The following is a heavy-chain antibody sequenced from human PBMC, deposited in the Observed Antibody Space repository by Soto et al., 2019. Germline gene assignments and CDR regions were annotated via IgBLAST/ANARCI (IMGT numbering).Heavy chain of an antibody. J-gene: IGHJ5*02. CDR1: GGTFSSYT. CDR3: ARPRITGNQEGAWFDP. CDR2: IIPSLGRA. Sequence: QVQLVQSGAEVKKPGSSVKVSCKASGGTFSSYTISWVRQAPGQGLEWMGRIIPSLGRANYAQKVQGRVTITADKSTSTAYMEVRSLRAEDTAVYYCARPRITGNQEGAWFDPWGQGTLVTVSS. V-gene: IGHV1-69*02. D-gene: IGHD1-20*01.